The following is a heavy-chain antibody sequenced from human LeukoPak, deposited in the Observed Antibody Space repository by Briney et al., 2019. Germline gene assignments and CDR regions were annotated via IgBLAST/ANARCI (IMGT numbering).Heavy chain of an antibody. Sequence: GGSLRLSCAASGFTFSTDHMSWVRQAPGKGLEWVAVSYSGGSRYHAESVKGRFTISRDNSKNMLYLQMNSLRAEDTAVYYCARVWELSFDYWGQGTLVTVSS. D-gene: IGHD1-26*01. J-gene: IGHJ4*02. CDR1: GFTFSTDH. CDR2: SYSGGSR. CDR3: ARVWELSFDY. V-gene: IGHV3-53*01.